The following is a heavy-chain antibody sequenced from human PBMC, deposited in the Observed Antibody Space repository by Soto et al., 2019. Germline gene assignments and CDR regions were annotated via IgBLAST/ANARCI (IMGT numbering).Heavy chain of an antibody. CDR3: VRDEAHYDILTGSSLGRAFDI. V-gene: IGHV4-4*02. CDR1: NASISSSNW. Sequence: QVQLQESGPSLVKPSGTLSLTCVITNASISSSNWWSWVRQAPRKGREWIGEIYPTGRTNYAPSLKSRVTMSIDKSNSRFSLRLTSLTAADTAVYYCVRDEAHYDILTGSSLGRAFDIWGQGTMVTVSS. CDR2: IYPTGRT. J-gene: IGHJ3*02. D-gene: IGHD3-9*01.